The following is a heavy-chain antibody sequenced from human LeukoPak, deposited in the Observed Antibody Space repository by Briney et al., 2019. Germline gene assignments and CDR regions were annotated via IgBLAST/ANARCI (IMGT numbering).Heavy chain of an antibody. V-gene: IGHV4-4*07. CDR1: GGSISSCY. CDR3: ARERPAYWYFDL. Sequence: SSETLSLTCTVSGGSISSCYWSWIRQPAGKGLEWIGRIYTSGSTNYNPSLKSRVTMSVDTSKNQFSLKLSSVTAADTAVYYCARERPAYWYFDLWGRGTLVTVSS. J-gene: IGHJ2*01. CDR2: IYTSGST.